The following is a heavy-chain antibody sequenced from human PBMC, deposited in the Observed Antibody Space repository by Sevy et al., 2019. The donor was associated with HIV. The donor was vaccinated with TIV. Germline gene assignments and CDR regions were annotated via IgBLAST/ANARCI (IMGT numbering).Heavy chain of an antibody. J-gene: IGHJ3*02. Sequence: GESLKISCETSGYWFTSHWIGWVRRMPGKGLEWVGIIFPGNSDARYAPSFHGQVTISVDKSISAAYLQWSSLKASDTAIYYCVRGGNLPLGAFDIWGQGTMVTVSS. D-gene: IGHD2-15*01. CDR1: GYWFTSHW. V-gene: IGHV5-51*01. CDR3: VRGGNLPLGAFDI. CDR2: IFPGNSDA.